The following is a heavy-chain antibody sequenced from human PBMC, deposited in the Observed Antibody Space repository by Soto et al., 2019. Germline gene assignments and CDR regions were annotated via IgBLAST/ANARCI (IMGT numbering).Heavy chain of an antibody. Sequence: EVRLVESGGGLVQPGGSLRLSCAAYGFTVSNSVMSWVRQAPGKGLEWVSSIYSGDTTDYTDSVKGRFTISRDKSKNTLYLQMNSLRVEDTAVYFCAGRYSSGDYAYWGQGTLVTVSS. CDR1: GFTVSNSV. D-gene: IGHD6-19*01. J-gene: IGHJ4*02. CDR3: AGRYSSGDYAY. V-gene: IGHV3-66*01. CDR2: IYSGDTT.